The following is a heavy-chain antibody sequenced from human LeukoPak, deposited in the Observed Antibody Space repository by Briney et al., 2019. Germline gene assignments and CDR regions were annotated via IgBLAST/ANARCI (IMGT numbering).Heavy chain of an antibody. CDR1: GFTFSDYY. CDR3: ARRRYGTSLGDFDY. Sequence: GGSLRLSCAASGFTFSDYYMSWIRQAPWRGLEGVSYISSSGSSIYYADSVKGRFTISMDNAKNSLYLQMHSLRAEDTAVYYCARRRYGTSLGDFDYWGQGTLVTVSA. V-gene: IGHV3-11*01. J-gene: IGHJ4*02. CDR2: ISSSGSSI. D-gene: IGHD6-13*01.